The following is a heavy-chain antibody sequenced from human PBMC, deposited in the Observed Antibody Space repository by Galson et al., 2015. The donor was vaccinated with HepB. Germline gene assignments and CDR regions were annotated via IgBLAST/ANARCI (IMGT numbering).Heavy chain of an antibody. D-gene: IGHD2-2*01. CDR1: GFSLSGYA. Sequence: SLRLSCAASGFSLSGYALTWVRQAPGKGLEWVSTISGSGGTTYYADSVKGRFTISRDNSKNTLYVQMSSLRAEDTAVYYCAKIIAYATEYTYYYYMDVWGKGTTVTVSS. CDR3: AKIIAYATEYTYYYYMDV. CDR2: ISGSGGTT. V-gene: IGHV3-23*01. J-gene: IGHJ6*03.